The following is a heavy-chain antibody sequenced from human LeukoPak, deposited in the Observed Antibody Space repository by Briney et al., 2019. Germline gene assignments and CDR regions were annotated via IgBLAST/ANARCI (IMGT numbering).Heavy chain of an antibody. J-gene: IGHJ4*02. V-gene: IGHV1-2*02. D-gene: IGHD6-19*01. CDR3: ARVDSSGWYYFDY. CDR2: INPNSGGT. Sequence: ASVKVSCTAAGYTFTGYYMHWVRQAPGQGLEWMGWINPNSGGTNYAQKFQGRVTMTRDTSISTAYMELSRLRSDDAAVYYCARVDSSGWYYFDYWGQGTLVTVSS. CDR1: GYTFTGYY.